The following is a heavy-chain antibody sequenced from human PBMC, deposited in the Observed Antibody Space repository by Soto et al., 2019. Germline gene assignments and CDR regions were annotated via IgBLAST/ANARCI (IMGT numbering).Heavy chain of an antibody. Sequence: ASVKVSCKASAYTFTSYYTNWVRQPPLQGLKWMGIINPSGGSTSYAQKFQGRVIMTRNTSTSTVYMELSSLRSEDTAVYYCARLYCSGGSCSSNYYMDFCGKVTTVTVS. V-gene: IGHV1-46*03. CDR2: INPSGGST. J-gene: IGHJ6*03. D-gene: IGHD2-15*01. CDR1: AYTFTSYY. CDR3: ARLYCSGGSCSSNYYMDF.